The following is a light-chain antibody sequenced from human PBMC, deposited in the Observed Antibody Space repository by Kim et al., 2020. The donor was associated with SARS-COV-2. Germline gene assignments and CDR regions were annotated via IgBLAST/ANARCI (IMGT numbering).Light chain of an antibody. J-gene: IGLJ1*01. Sequence: VALGQRVRITCKGDSLRSYYASWYQQKPGQAPVLVIYGKNNRPSGIPDRFSGSSSGNTASLTITGAQAEDEADYYCNSRDSSGNHVFGTGTKVTVL. V-gene: IGLV3-19*01. CDR3: NSRDSSGNHV. CDR2: GKN. CDR1: SLRSYY.